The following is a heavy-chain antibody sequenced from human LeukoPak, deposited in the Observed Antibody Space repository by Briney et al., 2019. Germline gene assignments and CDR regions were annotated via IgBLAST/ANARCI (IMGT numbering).Heavy chain of an antibody. Sequence: GGSLRLSCAASGFTFSSYAMHWVRQAPGKGLEWVAVISYDGSNKYYADSVKGRFTISRDNSKNTLYLQMNSLRAEDTAVYYCARDSCMSTSCYLGAFDIWGQGTMVTVSS. CDR2: ISYDGSNK. D-gene: IGHD2-2*01. CDR1: GFTFSSYA. CDR3: ARDSCMSTSCYLGAFDI. V-gene: IGHV3-30-3*01. J-gene: IGHJ3*02.